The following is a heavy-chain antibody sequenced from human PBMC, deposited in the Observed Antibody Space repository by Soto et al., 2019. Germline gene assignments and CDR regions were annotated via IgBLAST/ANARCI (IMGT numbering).Heavy chain of an antibody. J-gene: IGHJ5*02. Sequence: QVQLVQSGAAVKKPGASVKVSCKASGYTFTSYAMHWLRQAPGQRLEWMGWINAVNGNTKYSQKFQGRVTITRDTSASRDYMELRRLRSEDTAGSYCARVLPATVTTRNWFDPWGQGTLVTVSS. CDR1: GYTFTSYA. CDR3: ARVLPATVTTRNWFDP. V-gene: IGHV1-3*01. D-gene: IGHD4-17*01. CDR2: INAVNGNT.